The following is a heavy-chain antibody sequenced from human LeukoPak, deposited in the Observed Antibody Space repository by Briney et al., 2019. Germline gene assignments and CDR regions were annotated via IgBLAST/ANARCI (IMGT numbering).Heavy chain of an antibody. CDR2: IKQDGSEK. CDR1: GFTFSTYW. V-gene: IGHV3-7*05. J-gene: IGHJ4*02. Sequence: GGSLRLSCAASGFTFSTYWMTWVRQAPGKGLEWVANIKQDGSEKYYVDSLKGRFTISRDNARNSLYLQMNSLRAEDTAFYYCATGYCTTTSCYAIHYWGQGTLVTVPS. D-gene: IGHD2-2*01. CDR3: ATGYCTTTSCYAIHY.